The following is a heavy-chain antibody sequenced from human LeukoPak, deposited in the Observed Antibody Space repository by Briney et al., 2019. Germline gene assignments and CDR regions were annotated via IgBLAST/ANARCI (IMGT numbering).Heavy chain of an antibody. D-gene: IGHD3-10*01. CDR3: AKALNYYGSGSYFDY. V-gene: IGHV3-9*01. CDR2: ISWNSGSI. Sequence: PGRSLRLSCAASGFTFDDYAMHWVRQAPGKGLEWVSGISWNSGSIGYADSVKGRFTISRDNAKNSLYLQMNSLRAEDTALYYCAKALNYYGSGSYFDYWGQGTLVTVSS. J-gene: IGHJ4*02. CDR1: GFTFDDYA.